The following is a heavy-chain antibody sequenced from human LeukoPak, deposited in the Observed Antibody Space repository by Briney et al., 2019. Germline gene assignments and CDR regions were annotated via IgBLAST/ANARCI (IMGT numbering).Heavy chain of an antibody. CDR2: MHHSGSA. Sequence: NTSETLSLTCTVSGGSISDYFWSWVRQSPGKGLEWIGFMHHSGSANSNPSLRSRVTISMDTSKNQFSLKLSSVTAADTAVYYCARGRRYFDWLLDTWGQGTLVTVSS. CDR3: ARGRRYFDWLLDT. J-gene: IGHJ5*02. D-gene: IGHD3-9*01. V-gene: IGHV4-59*01. CDR1: GGSISDYF.